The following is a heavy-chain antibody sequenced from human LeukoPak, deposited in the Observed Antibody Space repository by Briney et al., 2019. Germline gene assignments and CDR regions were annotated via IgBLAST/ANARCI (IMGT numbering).Heavy chain of an antibody. CDR2: IWSSGNNI. CDR3: ARDIGDCSSGRCYSDYIHY. V-gene: IGHV3-33*01. D-gene: IGHD2-15*01. Sequence: GGSLRLSCAASGFTFSGSGMHWVRQAPGKGLEWVAIIWSSGNNIHYADSVGGRFTISRDNSGNTLYLQMDSLRAEDTAVYYCARDIGDCSSGRCYSDYIHYWGQGTLVTVSS. J-gene: IGHJ4*02. CDR1: GFTFSGSG.